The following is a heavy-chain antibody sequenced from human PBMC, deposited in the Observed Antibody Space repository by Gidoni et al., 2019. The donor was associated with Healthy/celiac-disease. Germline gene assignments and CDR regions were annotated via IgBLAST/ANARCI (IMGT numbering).Heavy chain of an antibody. J-gene: IGHJ4*02. Sequence: EVQLVQSGAEVQQPGESLRLSCKGSGYSFTSYWISWVRQRPGKVLDWMGRINPSDSYTNYSPSFQGHVASSADKSISTAYLQWSSLKASDTAMYYCARRKAVAGTDFDYWGQGTMVTVSS. V-gene: IGHV5-10-1*03. D-gene: IGHD6-19*01. CDR1: GYSFTSYW. CDR3: ARRKAVAGTDFDY. CDR2: INPSDSYT.